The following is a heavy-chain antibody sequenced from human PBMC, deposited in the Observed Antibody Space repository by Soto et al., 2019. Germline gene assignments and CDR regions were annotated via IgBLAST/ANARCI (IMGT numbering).Heavy chain of an antibody. D-gene: IGHD6-19*01. CDR3: ASLRGGAVAGPLFDY. CDR2: ISYDGSNK. CDR1: GFTFSNYA. V-gene: IGHV3-30-3*01. J-gene: IGHJ4*02. Sequence: GGSLRLSCAASGFTFSNYAMHWVRQAPGKGLEWVAVISYDGSNKYYADSVKGRFTISRDNSKNTLYLQMNSLRPEDTAVYYCASLRGGAVAGPLFDYWGQGTLVTVSS.